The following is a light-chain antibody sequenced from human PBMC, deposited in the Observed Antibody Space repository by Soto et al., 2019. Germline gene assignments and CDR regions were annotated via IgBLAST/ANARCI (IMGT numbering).Light chain of an antibody. CDR3: QNWGTGGDVV. CDR1: SGHSTYA. CDR2: LNSDGRH. Sequence: QSVLTQSPSASASLGASVKLTCTLSSGHSTYAIAWHQQQPEKGPRYLMNLNSDGRHSKGDGIPDRFSGTSSGAERYLTISSRQSEDEADYYCQNWGTGGDVVFGGGTKITVL. V-gene: IGLV4-69*01. J-gene: IGLJ2*01.